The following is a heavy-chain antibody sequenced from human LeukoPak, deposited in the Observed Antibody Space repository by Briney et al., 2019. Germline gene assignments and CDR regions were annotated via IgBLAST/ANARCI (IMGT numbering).Heavy chain of an antibody. V-gene: IGHV3-7*04. CDR3: ASDSYSPEYFQH. CDR1: GFIFGSYW. Sequence: GGSLRLSCAASGFIFGSYWMSWVRQAPGKGLEWVANINQDGSEKYYVDSVKGRFTISRDNAKNSLYLQMNSLRAEDAAVYYCASDSYSPEYFQHWGQGTLVTVSS. CDR2: INQDGSEK. J-gene: IGHJ1*01. D-gene: IGHD2-15*01.